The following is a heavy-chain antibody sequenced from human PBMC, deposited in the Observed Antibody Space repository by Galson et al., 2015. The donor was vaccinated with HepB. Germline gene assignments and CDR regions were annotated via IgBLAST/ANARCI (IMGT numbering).Heavy chain of an antibody. Sequence: SLRLSCAASGFTFSSYAMHWVRQAPGKGLEWVAVISYDGSNKYYADSVKGRFTISRDNSKNTLYLQMNSLRAEDTAVYYCARGPIAVADSYFDYWGQGTLVTVSS. D-gene: IGHD6-19*01. CDR3: ARGPIAVADSYFDY. V-gene: IGHV3-30-3*01. J-gene: IGHJ4*02. CDR2: ISYDGSNK. CDR1: GFTFSSYA.